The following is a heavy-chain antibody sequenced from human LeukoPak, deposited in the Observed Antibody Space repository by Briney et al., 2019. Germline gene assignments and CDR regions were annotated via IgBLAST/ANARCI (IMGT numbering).Heavy chain of an antibody. V-gene: IGHV4-30-4*01. D-gene: IGHD6-19*01. J-gene: IGHJ4*02. CDR2: IHFIGDT. CDR1: GGSISSGSYY. Sequence: SETLSLTCTVPGGSISSGSYYWSWIRQPPGKGLEWIGYIHFIGDTYYNPSLKSRVTISVDTSKNQFSLKLSTVTAADTAVYYCARVPRFSSDWIEYRIFDYWGQGTLVTVSS. CDR3: ARVPRFSSDWIEYRIFDY.